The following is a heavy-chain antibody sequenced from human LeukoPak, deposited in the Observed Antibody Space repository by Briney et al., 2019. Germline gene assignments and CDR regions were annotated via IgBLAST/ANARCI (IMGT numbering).Heavy chain of an antibody. J-gene: IGHJ4*02. Sequence: PSGTLSLTCAVSGGSISSGGYYWSWIRQPPGKGPEWIGYIYHSGSTYYNPSLKSRVTISVDRSKNQFPLKLSSVTAADTAVYYCAKDPKSIAARPHNYWGQGTLVTVSS. CDR1: GGSISSGGYY. CDR3: AKDPKSIAARPHNY. CDR2: IYHSGST. V-gene: IGHV4-30-2*01. D-gene: IGHD6-6*01.